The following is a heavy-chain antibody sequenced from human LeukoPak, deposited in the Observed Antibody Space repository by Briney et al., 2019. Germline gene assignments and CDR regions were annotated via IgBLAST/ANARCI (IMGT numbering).Heavy chain of an antibody. J-gene: IGHJ4*02. CDR1: GYTLTELS. D-gene: IGHD3-22*01. V-gene: IGHV1-24*01. CDR3: ATTLNDYYDSSGRKLFDY. CDR2: FDPEDGET. Sequence: ASVKVSCKVSGYTLTELSMHWVRQAPGKGLEWMGGFDPEDGETIYAQKFQGRVTMTEDTSTDTAYMELSSLRSEDTAVYYCATTLNDYYDSSGRKLFDYWGQGTLATVSS.